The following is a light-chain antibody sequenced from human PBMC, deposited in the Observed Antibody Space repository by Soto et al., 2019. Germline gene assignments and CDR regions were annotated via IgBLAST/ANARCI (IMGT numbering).Light chain of an antibody. J-gene: IGLJ3*02. CDR1: NTDVGGYNY. V-gene: IGLV2-14*01. Sequence: QSVLTQPASVSGSPGQSITVSCTGTNTDVGGYNYVSWYQHRPGKAPRLMIYEVRNRLSGVSNRFSGSKSGNTASLTISGLQSEDEADYYCCSYTSTNSRVFGGGTKLTVL. CDR2: EVR. CDR3: CSYTSTNSRV.